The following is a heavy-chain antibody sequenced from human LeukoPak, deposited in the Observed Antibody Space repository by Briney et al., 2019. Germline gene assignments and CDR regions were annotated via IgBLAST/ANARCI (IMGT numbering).Heavy chain of an antibody. Sequence: GSLRLSCAASGFTFSSYAMSWVRQDPGKGLEWVSAISGSGGSTYYADSVKGRFTISRDNSKNTLYLQMNSLRAEDTAVYYCAKARRGHCGGDCYSALDYWGQGTLVTVSS. CDR3: AKARRGHCGGDCYSALDY. J-gene: IGHJ4*02. CDR2: ISGSGGST. CDR1: GFTFSSYA. D-gene: IGHD2-21*02. V-gene: IGHV3-23*01.